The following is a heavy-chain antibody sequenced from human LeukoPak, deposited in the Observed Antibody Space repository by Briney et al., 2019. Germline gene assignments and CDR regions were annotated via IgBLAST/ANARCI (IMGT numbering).Heavy chain of an antibody. CDR2: IYYSGST. Sequence: PSETLSLTCTVSGGSISSSSYYWVWIRQPPGKGLEWIGSIYYSGSTYYNPSLKSRVTISVDTSKNQFSLKLSSVTAADTAVYYCAQAGIAVAGTCFDYWGQGTLVTVSS. CDR3: AQAGIAVAGTCFDY. D-gene: IGHD6-19*01. J-gene: IGHJ4*02. CDR1: GGSISSSSYY. V-gene: IGHV4-39*01.